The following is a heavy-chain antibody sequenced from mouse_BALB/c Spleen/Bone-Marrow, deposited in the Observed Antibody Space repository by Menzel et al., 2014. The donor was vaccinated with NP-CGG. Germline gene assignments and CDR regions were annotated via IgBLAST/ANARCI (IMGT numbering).Heavy chain of an antibody. J-gene: IGHJ3*01. CDR3: ARGGGAYYGNYWFAY. CDR2: ISSGGSYT. D-gene: IGHD2-10*01. V-gene: IGHV5-6*01. CDR1: GFTFSSYG. Sequence: EVKLMESGGDLVKPGGSLKLSCAASGFTFSSYGMPWVRQTPDKRLEWVATISSGGSYTYYPDSVKGRFTISRDNAKNTLYLQMSSLKSEDSAMYYCARGGGAYYGNYWFAYWGQGTLVTVSA.